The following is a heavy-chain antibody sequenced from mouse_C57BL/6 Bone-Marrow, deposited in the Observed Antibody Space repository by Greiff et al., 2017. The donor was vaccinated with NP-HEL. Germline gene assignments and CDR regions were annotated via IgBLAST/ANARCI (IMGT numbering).Heavy chain of an antibody. CDR1: GYTFTSYW. Sequence: QVHVKQPGAELVKPGASVKLSCKASGYTFTSYWMHWVKQRPGQGLEWIGMIHPNSGSTNYNEKFKSKATLTVDKSSSTAYMHLSSLTSEDSAVYYCARGYYDRGYYWGQGTTLTVSS. CDR2: IHPNSGST. D-gene: IGHD2-4*01. V-gene: IGHV1-64*01. J-gene: IGHJ2*01. CDR3: ARGYYDRGYY.